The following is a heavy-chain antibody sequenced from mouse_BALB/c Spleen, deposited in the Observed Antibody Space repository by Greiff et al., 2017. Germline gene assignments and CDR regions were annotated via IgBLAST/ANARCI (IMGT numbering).Heavy chain of an antibody. J-gene: IGHJ4*01. V-gene: IGHV1-80*01. CDR2: IYPGDGDT. Sequence: QVQLKQSGAELVRPGSSVKISCKASGYAFSSYWMNWVKQRPGQGLEWIGQIYPGDGDTNYNGKFKGKATLTADKSSSTAYMQLSSLTSEDSAVYFCAKNNRYDAMDYWGQGTSVTVSS. CDR1: GYAFSSYW. D-gene: IGHD2-14*01. CDR3: AKNNRYDAMDY.